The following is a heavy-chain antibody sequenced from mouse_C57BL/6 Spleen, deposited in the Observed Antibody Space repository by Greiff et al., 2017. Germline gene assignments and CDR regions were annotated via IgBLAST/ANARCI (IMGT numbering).Heavy chain of an antibody. CDR1: GYTFTSYW. D-gene: IGHD2-5*01. CDR2: IHPNSGST. Sequence: QVQLQQPGAELVKPGASVKLSCKASGYTFTSYWMHWVKQRPGQGLEWIGMIHPNSGSTNYNEKFKSKATLTVDKSSSTAYMQRSSLTSEDSAVYYCARVLYSNYGVAYWGQGTLVTVSA. CDR3: ARVLYSNYGVAY. J-gene: IGHJ3*01. V-gene: IGHV1-64*01.